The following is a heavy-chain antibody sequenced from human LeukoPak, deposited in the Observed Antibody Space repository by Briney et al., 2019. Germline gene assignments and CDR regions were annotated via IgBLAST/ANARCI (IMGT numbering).Heavy chain of an antibody. CDR2: ISGSGGST. J-gene: IGHJ4*02. V-gene: IGHV3-23*01. Sequence: PGGSLRLSCAASGVSFSSYAMSCVRQAPGKGLGWVSVISGSGGSTNYAASVKGRFTMSRDNSQNTLYLQMNSLRVEDTAVYYCAKASEVGRGYFDYWGQGNLVTVSS. CDR3: AKASEVGRGYFDY. D-gene: IGHD1-26*01. CDR1: GVSFSSYA.